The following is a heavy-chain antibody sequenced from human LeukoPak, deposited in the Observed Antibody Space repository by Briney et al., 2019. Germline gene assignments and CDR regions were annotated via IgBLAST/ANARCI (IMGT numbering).Heavy chain of an antibody. CDR2: ISNSGST. D-gene: IGHD2-2*01. CDR1: GGSISSYY. CDR3: ARGHPGGYGSSTSCPKFAFDI. V-gene: IGHV4-59*01. Sequence: SETLSLXCTVSGGSISSYYWSWIRQPPGKALELIGYISNSGSTNYSPSLKSRVTMSVDTSKDQFSLKLTSVTVADTAVYSCARGHPGGYGSSTSCPKFAFDIWGQGTMVTVSS. J-gene: IGHJ3*02.